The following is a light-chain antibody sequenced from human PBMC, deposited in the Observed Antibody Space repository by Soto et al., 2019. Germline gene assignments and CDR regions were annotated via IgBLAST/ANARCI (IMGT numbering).Light chain of an antibody. V-gene: IGKV1-5*01. Sequence: DSQMTQSPCTLSASVGDRVTITCRASQSISSWLDWYQEKPAKAAKLLIYDASSLTSGVPTRFSSSGSWKEFILTISTLQPDDFATYYCQQYNSYSWTFSQGTKVEIK. J-gene: IGKJ1*01. CDR1: QSISSW. CDR3: QQYNSYSWT. CDR2: DAS.